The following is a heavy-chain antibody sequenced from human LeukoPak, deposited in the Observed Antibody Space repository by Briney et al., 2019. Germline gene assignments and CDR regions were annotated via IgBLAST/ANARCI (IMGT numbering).Heavy chain of an antibody. CDR2: IIPIFGTA. Sequence: GASVKVSCKASGGTFISYAISWVRQAPGQGLEWMGGIIPIFGTANYAQKFQGRVTITADKSTSTAYMELRSLRSDDTAVYYCARDCSGGSCHQNHYYYYMDVWGKGTTVTVSS. CDR1: GGTFISYA. D-gene: IGHD2-15*01. J-gene: IGHJ6*03. CDR3: ARDCSGGSCHQNHYYYYMDV. V-gene: IGHV1-69*06.